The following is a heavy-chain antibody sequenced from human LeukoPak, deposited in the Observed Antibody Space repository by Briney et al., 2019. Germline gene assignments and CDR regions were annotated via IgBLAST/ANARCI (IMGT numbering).Heavy chain of an antibody. CDR1: GGSISSGSYY. V-gene: IGHV4-61*02. D-gene: IGHD5/OR15-5a*01. Sequence: SETLSLTCTVSGGSISSGSYYWSWIRQPAGKGLEWIGRIYTSGSTNYNPSLKSRVTMSVDTSKNQFSLKLSSVTAADTAVYYCARGFYDWPSWFDPWGQGTLVTVSS. CDR3: ARGFYDWPSWFDP. CDR2: IYTSGST. J-gene: IGHJ5*02.